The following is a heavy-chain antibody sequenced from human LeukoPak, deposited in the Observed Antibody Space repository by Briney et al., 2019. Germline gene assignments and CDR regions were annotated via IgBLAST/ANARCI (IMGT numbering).Heavy chain of an antibody. CDR1: GFTFSNAW. D-gene: IGHD2-15*01. J-gene: IGHJ4*02. V-gene: IGHV3-15*01. CDR2: IKSKIDGGTI. CDR3: TTDRRTVDCSGGSCYFDY. Sequence: PGGSLRLSCAASGFTFSNAWMSWVRQAPGKGLEWVGRIKSKIDGGTIDCAAPVKGRFTISRDDSKNMLYLQMNSLKTEDTAVYYCTTDRRTVDCSGGSCYFDYWGQGTLVTVSS.